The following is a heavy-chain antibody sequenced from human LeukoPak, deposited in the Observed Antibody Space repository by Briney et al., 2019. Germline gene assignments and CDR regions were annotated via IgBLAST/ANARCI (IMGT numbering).Heavy chain of an antibody. V-gene: IGHV3-23*01. CDR3: AKDGGLWVSAHWGDS. CDR2: ITTGDGNT. J-gene: IGHJ4*02. Sequence: GGSLRLSCAASGFTVSSNYMSWVRQAPGKGLKWVSTITTGDGNTYYADSVKGRFTVSRDDSKNTLYLQMNSLRAEDTAVYYCAKDGGLWVSAHWGDSWGRGTLVTVSS. CDR1: GFTVSSNY. D-gene: IGHD7-27*01.